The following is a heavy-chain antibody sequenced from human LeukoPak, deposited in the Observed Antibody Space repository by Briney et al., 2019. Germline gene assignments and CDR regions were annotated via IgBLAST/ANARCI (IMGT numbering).Heavy chain of an antibody. CDR2: INHSGST. D-gene: IGHD3-22*01. Sequence: PSETLSLTCAVYGGSFSGYYWSWIRQPPGKGLEWIGEINHSGSTNYNPSLKSRVTISVDTSKNQFSLKLSSVTAADTAVYYCARGQDYYDSSALQHWGQGTLVTVSS. CDR3: ARGQDYYDSSALQH. J-gene: IGHJ1*01. CDR1: GGSFSGYY. V-gene: IGHV4-34*01.